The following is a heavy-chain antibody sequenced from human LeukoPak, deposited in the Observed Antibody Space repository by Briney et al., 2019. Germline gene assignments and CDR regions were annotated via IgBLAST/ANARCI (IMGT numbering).Heavy chain of an antibody. Sequence: GRSLRLSCAAAGFISHDFAMHWVRQAPGKGLEWVSSVSWNRDIINYADSVRGRFTVSRDNDQNSLYLDMNNLRPDDTALYYCVKSGGYFYMDAWGKGTTVIVSS. CDR1: GFISHDFA. V-gene: IGHV3-9*02. CDR3: VKSGGYFYMDA. D-gene: IGHD2-21*01. J-gene: IGHJ6*03. CDR2: VSWNRDII.